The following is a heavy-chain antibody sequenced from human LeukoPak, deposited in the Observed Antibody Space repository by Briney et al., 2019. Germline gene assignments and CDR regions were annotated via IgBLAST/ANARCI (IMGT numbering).Heavy chain of an antibody. CDR1: GGSTSRING. Sequence: PSETLSLTCDVSGGSTSRINGGNGGRQPPGKGREGSGEIYHTGNTNYNPSLKSRVTISVDKSKNQFSLDLGSVTAADTAVYFCASFERLRLRGSDYWGQGALVIVSS. V-gene: IGHV4-4*02. CDR3: ASFERLRLRGSDY. J-gene: IGHJ4*02. D-gene: IGHD5-12*01. CDR2: IYHTGNT.